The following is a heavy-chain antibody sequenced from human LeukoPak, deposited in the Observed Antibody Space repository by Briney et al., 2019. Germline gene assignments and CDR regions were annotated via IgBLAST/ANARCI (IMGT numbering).Heavy chain of an antibody. CDR1: GGSISSYY. J-gene: IGHJ4*02. V-gene: IGHV4-59*01. D-gene: IGHD3-22*01. CDR3: ARMDSGAYRGFDY. CDR2: IYYRGST. Sequence: SETLSLTCTVSGGSISSYYWSWIRQPPGKGLEWIGHIYYRGSTNYNPSLKSRVTISVDTSKNQFSLKLSSVTAADTAVYYCARMDSGAYRGFDYWGQGTLVTVSS.